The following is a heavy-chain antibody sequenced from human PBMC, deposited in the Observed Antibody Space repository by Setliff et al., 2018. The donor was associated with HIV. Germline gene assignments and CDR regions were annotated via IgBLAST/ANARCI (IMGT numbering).Heavy chain of an antibody. CDR3: ARDLIRITPHGDLPF. Sequence: ASVKVSCKASGYTFTDYYIHWVRQAPGQGLEWMGWIYPNTGGTSYAQNFRARVTMTRDTSSTTAYMELSTLRSDDTALYYCARDLIRITPHGDLPFWGQGTLVTVSS. CDR1: GYTFTDYY. CDR2: IYPNTGGT. D-gene: IGHD2-15*01. V-gene: IGHV1-2*02. J-gene: IGHJ4*02.